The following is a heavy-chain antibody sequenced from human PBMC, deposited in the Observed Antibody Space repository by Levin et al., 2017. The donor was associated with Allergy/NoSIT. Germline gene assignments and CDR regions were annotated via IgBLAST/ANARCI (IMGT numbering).Heavy chain of an antibody. J-gene: IGHJ6*02. CDR3: ARDPSNYYSYGMDV. V-gene: IGHV3-33*01. Sequence: GESLKISCEASGFSFSAYGMHWVRQAPGKGLEWVATIWYDGSKKFYADSVQGRFTISRDNSENTLFLQMNSLRIEDTAVYFCARDPSNYYSYGMDVWGQGTTVTVPS. CDR1: GFSFSAYG. CDR2: IWYDGSKK.